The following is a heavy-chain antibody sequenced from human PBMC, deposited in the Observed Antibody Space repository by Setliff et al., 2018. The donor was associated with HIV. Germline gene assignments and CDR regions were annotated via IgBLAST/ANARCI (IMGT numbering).Heavy chain of an antibody. CDR1: GYTFSNYG. V-gene: IGHV1-69*10. J-gene: IGHJ6*03. CDR3: ARGASGPLYYYYYMDV. D-gene: IGHD1-26*01. CDR2: IIPILGIA. Sequence: SVKVSCKASGYTFSNYGISWVRQAPGQGLEWMGGIIPILGIANYAQKFQGRVTITTAESTSTAYMELSSLRSEDTAVYYCARGASGPLYYYYYMDVWGKGTTVTVSS.